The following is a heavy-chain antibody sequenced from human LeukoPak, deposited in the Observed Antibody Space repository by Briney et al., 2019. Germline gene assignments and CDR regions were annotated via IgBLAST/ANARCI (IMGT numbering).Heavy chain of an antibody. Sequence: SETLSLTCTVSGGSISSYYWSWIRQPAGQGLEWIGRIYTSGSTNYNPSLTSRVTMSVDTSKNQFYLKLSSVTAADTAVYYCARGDTIFGVVSKGNWFDPWGQGTLVTVSS. J-gene: IGHJ5*02. CDR1: GGSISSYY. D-gene: IGHD3-3*01. CDR3: ARGDTIFGVVSKGNWFDP. CDR2: IYTSGST. V-gene: IGHV4-4*07.